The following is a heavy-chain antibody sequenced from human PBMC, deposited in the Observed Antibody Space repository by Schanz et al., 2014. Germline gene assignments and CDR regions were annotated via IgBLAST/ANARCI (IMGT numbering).Heavy chain of an antibody. Sequence: QVHLVESGGGVVQPGGSLRLSCAASGFIFRTYGMHWVRQAPGKGLEWVAFIHYDGTYKYYADSVKGRFTISRDNSETTLSVPMTSLRAEATAVYYCAKLDGYAYGSMGQEYFDYWGQGTLVAVSS. CDR1: GFIFRTYG. CDR2: IHYDGTYK. CDR3: AKLDGYAYGSMGQEYFDY. D-gene: IGHD5-18*01. J-gene: IGHJ4*02. V-gene: IGHV3-30*02.